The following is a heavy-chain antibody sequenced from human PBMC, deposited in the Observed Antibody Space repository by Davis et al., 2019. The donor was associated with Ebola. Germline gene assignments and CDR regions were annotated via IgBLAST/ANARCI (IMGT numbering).Heavy chain of an antibody. J-gene: IGHJ4*02. Sequence: GGSLRLSCAASGFTFDDYAMHWVRQAPGKGLEWVSGISWNSGNIGYADSVKGRFTISRDNAKNSLYLQMNSLRAEDTAFYYCAKNYVGGTIASAGSSLGYWGQGTLVTVSS. CDR1: GFTFDDYA. V-gene: IGHV3-9*01. CDR3: AKNYVGGTIASAGSSLGY. D-gene: IGHD6-13*01. CDR2: ISWNSGNI.